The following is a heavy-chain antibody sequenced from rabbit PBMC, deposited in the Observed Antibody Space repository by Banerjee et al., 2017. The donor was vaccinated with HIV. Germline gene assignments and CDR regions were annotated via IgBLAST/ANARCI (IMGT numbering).Heavy chain of an antibody. Sequence: QEQLKETGGGLVQPGGSLTLTCTVSGFSLSSYYINWVRQAPGKGLEWIACIGAGSGIRWYASWVNGRFTISRSTSLSTVDLEMTGLTVADTATYFCARDYTGYIGYGYYFNLWGPGTLVTVS. J-gene: IGHJ4*01. CDR3: ARDYTGYIGYGYYFNL. CDR1: GFSLSSYY. D-gene: IGHD7-1*01. V-gene: IGHV1S43*01. CDR2: IGAGSGIR.